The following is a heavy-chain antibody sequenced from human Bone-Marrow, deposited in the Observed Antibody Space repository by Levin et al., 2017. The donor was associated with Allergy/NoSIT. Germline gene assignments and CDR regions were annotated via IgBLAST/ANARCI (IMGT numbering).Heavy chain of an antibody. CDR3: ARGSYFGGLSFDC. CDR2: IYHSGST. J-gene: IGHJ4*02. CDR1: GGSVSSGSYY. Sequence: SETLSLTCTVSGGSVSSGSYYWSWIRQPPGKGLEWIAYIYHSGSTKYNPSLKSRVTISPDTSRNQFSLRLSSLTAPHTAVYYCARGSYFGGLSFDCWGKGTLVTVSS. V-gene: IGHV4-61*01. D-gene: IGHD4-23*01.